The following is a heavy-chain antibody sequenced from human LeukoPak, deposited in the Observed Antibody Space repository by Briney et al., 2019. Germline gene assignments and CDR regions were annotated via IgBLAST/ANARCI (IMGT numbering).Heavy chain of an antibody. CDR1: GFTFSSYA. CDR2: ISYDGSNK. J-gene: IGHJ4*02. D-gene: IGHD3-16*01. Sequence: GRSLRLSCAASGFTFSSYAMHWVRQAPGKGLEWVAVISYDGSNKYYADSVKGRFTISRDNAKNSLYLQMNSLRAEDTAVYHCARGSNDYPLGFDYWGQGTLVTVSS. CDR3: ARGSNDYPLGFDY. V-gene: IGHV3-30-3*01.